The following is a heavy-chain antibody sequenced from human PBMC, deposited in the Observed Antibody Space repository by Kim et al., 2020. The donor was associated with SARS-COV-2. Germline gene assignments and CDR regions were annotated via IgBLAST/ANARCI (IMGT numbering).Heavy chain of an antibody. J-gene: IGHJ5*02. V-gene: IGHV1-8*01. CDR1: GYTFTSYD. CDR3: AREYYYDSSGYSSDLNWFDP. D-gene: IGHD3-22*01. Sequence: ASVKVSCKASGYTFTSYDINWVRQATGQGLEWMGWMNPNSGNTGYAQKFQGRVTMTRNTSISTAYMELSSLRSEDTAVYYCAREYYYDSSGYSSDLNWFDPWGQGTLVTVSS. CDR2: MNPNSGNT.